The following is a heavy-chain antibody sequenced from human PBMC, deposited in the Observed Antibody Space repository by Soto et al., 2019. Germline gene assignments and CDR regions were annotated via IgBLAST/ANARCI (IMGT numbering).Heavy chain of an antibody. CDR2: IYNSGST. J-gene: IGHJ4*02. CDR1: GGSISGYY. V-gene: IGHV4-59*08. Sequence: QVQLQESGPGLVKPSETLSLTCTVSGGSISGYYWSWIRQPPGKGLEWIGYIYNSGSTSYNPSLKSRVTISVDTSRNQFSLRLSSVTAADTAIYYCATRPKSRQWLPYSDYWGQGTLAIVSS. CDR3: ATRPKSRQWLPYSDY. D-gene: IGHD5-12*01.